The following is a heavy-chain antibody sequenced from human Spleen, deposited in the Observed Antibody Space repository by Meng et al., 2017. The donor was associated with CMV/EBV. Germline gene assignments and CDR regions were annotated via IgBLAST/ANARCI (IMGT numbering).Heavy chain of an antibody. Sequence: QGHLQGPGPGLVKPSQTLSLTCTVSDGFTTSDDYYWSWIRQPPGKGLEWIGYIHYSGTTYYNPSLKSRIAISLDTSKNQFSLNLNSVTAADAAVYYCARDSPGGYGYFDSWGQGTLVTVSS. CDR1: DGFTTSDDYY. V-gene: IGHV4-30-4*01. CDR3: ARDSPGGYGYFDS. CDR2: IHYSGTT. D-gene: IGHD5-12*01. J-gene: IGHJ4*02.